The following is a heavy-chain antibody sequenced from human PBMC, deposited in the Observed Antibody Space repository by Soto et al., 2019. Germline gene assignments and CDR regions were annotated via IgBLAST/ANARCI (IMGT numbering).Heavy chain of an antibody. D-gene: IGHD3-3*01. J-gene: IGHJ6*02. CDR3: ARGRVVLRFLEWPTGYYGMDV. CDR1: GGSCSGYY. V-gene: IGHV4-34*01. Sequence: SETLSLTCAVYGGSCSGYYWSWILQPPGKGLEWIGEINHSGSTNYNPSLKSRVTISVDTSKNQFSLKLSSVTAADTAVYYCARGRVVLRFLEWPTGYYGMDVWGQGTTVTVSS. CDR2: INHSGST.